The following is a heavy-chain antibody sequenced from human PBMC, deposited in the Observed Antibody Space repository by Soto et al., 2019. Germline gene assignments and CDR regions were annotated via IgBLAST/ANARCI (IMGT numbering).Heavy chain of an antibody. CDR1: GFTFSSYS. Sequence: WWSLRLSCAACGFTFSSYSMNWVRQAPGKGLEWVSYISSSSSTIYYADSVKGRFTISRDNAKNSLYLQMNSLRDEDTAVYYCARAEYYGSGSYYSGGQYYYYYYGMDVWGQGTTVTVSS. D-gene: IGHD3-10*01. V-gene: IGHV3-48*02. J-gene: IGHJ6*02. CDR2: ISSSSSTI. CDR3: ARAEYYGSGSYYSGGQYYYYYYGMDV.